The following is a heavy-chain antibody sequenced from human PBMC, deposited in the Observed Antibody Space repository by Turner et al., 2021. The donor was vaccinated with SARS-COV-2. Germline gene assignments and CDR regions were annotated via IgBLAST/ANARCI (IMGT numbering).Heavy chain of an antibody. CDR1: GFTFSDYY. CDR2: IIKSGSTT. J-gene: IGHJ4*02. D-gene: IGHD5-18*01. V-gene: IGHV3-11*01. Sequence: QAQLVESGGGLVKPGGSLRPSCAAYGFTFSDYYISWIRQAPGKGLEWVSYIIKSGSTTPYSDSVKGRFTISRDNAKNSLYLQMNSLRDEDTAVYYCAVGGAAGYSYEDWGQGTVVTVSS. CDR3: AVGGAAGYSYED.